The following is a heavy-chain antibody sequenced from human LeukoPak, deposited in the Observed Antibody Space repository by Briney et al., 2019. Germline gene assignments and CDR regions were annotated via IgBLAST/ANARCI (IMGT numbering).Heavy chain of an antibody. D-gene: IGHD3-22*01. CDR3: ARDPRPDYYDSSGHPYFQH. CDR2: IYSGGST. Sequence: GGSLRLSCAASGFTVSSNYMSWVRQAPGKGLEWGSVIYSGGSTYYADSVKGRFTISRDNSKNTLYLQMNSLGAEDTAVYYCARDPRPDYYDSSGHPYFQHWGQGTLVTVSS. V-gene: IGHV3-66*02. J-gene: IGHJ1*01. CDR1: GFTVSSNY.